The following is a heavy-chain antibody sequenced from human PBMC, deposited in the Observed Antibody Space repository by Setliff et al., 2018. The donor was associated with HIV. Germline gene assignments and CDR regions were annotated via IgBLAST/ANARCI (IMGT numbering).Heavy chain of an antibody. J-gene: IGHJ4*02. CDR1: GGSFSDYY. D-gene: IGHD5-12*01. CDR2: INHSGST. Sequence: PSETLSLTCAVYGGSFSDYYWNWIRQPPGKGLEWIGEINHSGSTNYNPSLKSRVTISVDTSKNQFSLKLNSVTAADTAVYYCARGYASGYDAYGYWGQGTLVTVSS. V-gene: IGHV4-34*01. CDR3: ARGYASGYDAYGY.